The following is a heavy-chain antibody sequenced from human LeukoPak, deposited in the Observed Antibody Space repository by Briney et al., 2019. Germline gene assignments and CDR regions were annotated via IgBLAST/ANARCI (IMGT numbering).Heavy chain of an antibody. J-gene: IGHJ5*02. D-gene: IGHD3-22*01. CDR1: GYIFTGHY. Sequence: GASVKVSCKASGYIFTGHYIQWGRQAPRQGLGWVGWINVRTGGTKYAPKFEGRVTMTRDTSKTTAYMELSDLRSDDTAVYYCARERESSRYSSVEPWGQGTLVTVSS. V-gene: IGHV1-2*02. CDR3: ARERESSRYSSVEP. CDR2: INVRTGGT.